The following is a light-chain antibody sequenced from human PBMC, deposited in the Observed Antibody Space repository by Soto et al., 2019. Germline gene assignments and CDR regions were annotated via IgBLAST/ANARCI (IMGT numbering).Light chain of an antibody. V-gene: IGKV3-15*01. Sequence: IVMTQSPATLSVSPGERATLSCRASHSVNSNLAWYQQKPGQAPRLLIYGTSTRATGVPVRFSGSGSGTEFTVTISSLQSEDSAVYYCQQYNDWPLTFGGGTKVDIK. CDR3: QQYNDWPLT. J-gene: IGKJ4*01. CDR1: HSVNSN. CDR2: GTS.